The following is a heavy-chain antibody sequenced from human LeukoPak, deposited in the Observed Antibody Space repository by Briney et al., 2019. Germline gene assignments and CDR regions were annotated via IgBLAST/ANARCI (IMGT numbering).Heavy chain of an antibody. J-gene: IGHJ6*02. CDR1: GFTFSSYA. CDR3: AKDSAPDGYYYYGMDV. Sequence: GGSLRLSCAASGFTFSSYAMSWVRQAPGKGLEWVSAISGSGGSTYYADSVKGRFTISRDNPKNTLYLQMNSLRAEDTAVYYCAKDSAPDGYYYYGMDVWGQGTTVTVSS. V-gene: IGHV3-23*01. CDR2: ISGSGGST.